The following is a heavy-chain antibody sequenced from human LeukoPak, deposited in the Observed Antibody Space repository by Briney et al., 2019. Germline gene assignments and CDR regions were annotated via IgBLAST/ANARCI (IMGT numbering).Heavy chain of an antibody. V-gene: IGHV1-69*04. J-gene: IGHJ6*02. D-gene: IGHD2-2*02. CDR2: IIPILGIA. CDR1: GGTFSSYA. Sequence: SVKVSCKASGGTFSSYAISWVRQAPGQGLEWMGRIIPILGIANYAQKFQGRVTITADKSTSTAYMELSSLRSEDTAVYYCARDHCSSTSCYRWVYYGMDVWGQGTTVTVSS. CDR3: ARDHCSSTSCYRWVYYGMDV.